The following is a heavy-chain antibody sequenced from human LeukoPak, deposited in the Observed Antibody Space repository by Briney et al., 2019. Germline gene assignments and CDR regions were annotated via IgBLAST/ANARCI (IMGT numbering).Heavy chain of an antibody. CDR2: INTDETRT. Sequence: PGGSLRLSCTASQFNFSDYWMHWVRQAPGKGLVWVSRINTDETRTNYADSVKGRFTISRDNAKNTLYLQMNSLRAEDTAVYYCARVGVGAYYFDYWGQGTLVTVSS. J-gene: IGHJ4*02. D-gene: IGHD3-3*01. CDR1: QFNFSDYW. CDR3: ARVGVGAYYFDY. V-gene: IGHV3-74*01.